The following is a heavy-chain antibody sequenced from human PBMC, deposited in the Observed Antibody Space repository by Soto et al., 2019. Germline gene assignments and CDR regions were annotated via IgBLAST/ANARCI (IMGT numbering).Heavy chain of an antibody. D-gene: IGHD4-17*01. CDR1: GVSIGAYY. V-gene: IGHV4-59*01. CDR3: ARASPYDYGEWRLGV. Sequence: SQTLSLTCTISGVSIGAYYWSWIRRPPGKGLEWIGYIFQTGDTSYNPSLKSRVIISVDTSKNQFSLKVRSVTVADTAVYYCARASPYDYGEWRLGVWGRGTSVTGSS. CDR2: IFQTGDT. J-gene: IGHJ6*04.